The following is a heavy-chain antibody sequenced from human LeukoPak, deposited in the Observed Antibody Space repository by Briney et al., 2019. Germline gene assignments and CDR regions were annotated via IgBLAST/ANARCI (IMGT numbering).Heavy chain of an antibody. Sequence: SETLSFTCTVSGGSISSYYWSWIRQPPGKGLEWIGNIYTSGSTNYNPSLKSRATISVDTSKNQFSLKLSSVTAADTAVYYCARHRSLYYMDVWGKGTTVTVSS. J-gene: IGHJ6*03. CDR2: IYTSGST. CDR1: GGSISSYY. V-gene: IGHV4-4*09. CDR3: ARHRSLYYMDV.